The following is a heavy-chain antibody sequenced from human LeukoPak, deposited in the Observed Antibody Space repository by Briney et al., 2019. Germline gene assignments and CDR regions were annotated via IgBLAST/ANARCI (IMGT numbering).Heavy chain of an antibody. D-gene: IGHD3-22*01. CDR3: SRGYSYFDY. V-gene: IGHV3-49*03. Sequence: GGSLRLSCTASGFTFGDYAVSWFRQAPGKGLEWVGFIRSKVYGGTTEYAASVKGRFTISRDDSKSTAYLQMNSLKTDDTAVYYCSRGYSYFDYWGQGTLVTVSS. J-gene: IGHJ4*02. CDR2: IRSKVYGGTT. CDR1: GFTFGDYA.